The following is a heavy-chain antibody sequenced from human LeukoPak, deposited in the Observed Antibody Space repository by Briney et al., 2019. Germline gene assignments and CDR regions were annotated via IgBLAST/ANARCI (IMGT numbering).Heavy chain of an antibody. CDR3: AKGILEMATITGFDY. D-gene: IGHD5-24*01. CDR2: ISWNSGSI. Sequence: GRSLRLSCAASGFTFDDYAMHWVRQAPGKGLEWVSGISWNSGSIGYADSVKGRFTISRDNAKNSLYLQMNSLRAEDTALYYCAKGILEMATITGFDYWGQGTLVTVSS. CDR1: GFTFDDYA. V-gene: IGHV3-9*01. J-gene: IGHJ4*02.